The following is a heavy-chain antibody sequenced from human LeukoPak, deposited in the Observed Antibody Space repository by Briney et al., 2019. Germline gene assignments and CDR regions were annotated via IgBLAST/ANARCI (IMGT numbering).Heavy chain of an antibody. CDR3: ASEHCSGGTCYGYFDY. CDR2: VSWNSDNI. J-gene: IGHJ4*02. Sequence: GGSLRLSCAASGFTFSSYAIHWVRQAPGKGLEWVSGVSWNSDNIGYADSVKGRFTISRDNAKNSLYMQMNSLRAEDTALYYCASEHCSGGTCYGYFDYWGQGTLVTVSS. D-gene: IGHD2-15*01. V-gene: IGHV3-9*01. CDR1: GFTFSSYA.